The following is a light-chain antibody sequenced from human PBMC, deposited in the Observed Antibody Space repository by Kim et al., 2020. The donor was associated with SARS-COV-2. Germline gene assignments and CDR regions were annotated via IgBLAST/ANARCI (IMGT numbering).Light chain of an antibody. J-gene: IGLJ3*02. CDR2: TNN. CDR1: SSNVGSKT. CDR3: ASWDVSLDGWV. Sequence: GQRVTISCSGSSSNVGSKTVNWYQQLPGAAPKLLIDTNNQRPSGVPDRFSASTSGTSASLAISGLQSDDEADYYCASWDVSLDGWVFGGGTQLTVL. V-gene: IGLV1-44*01.